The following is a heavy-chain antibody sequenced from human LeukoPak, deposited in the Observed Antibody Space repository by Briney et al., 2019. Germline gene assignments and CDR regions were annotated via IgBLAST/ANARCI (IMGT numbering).Heavy chain of an antibody. J-gene: IGHJ4*02. V-gene: IGHV4-30-4*08. CDR2: IYYSGST. CDR3: ARGYSSSWSPYFGY. CDR1: GGSISSGDYY. D-gene: IGHD6-13*01. Sequence: SETLSLTCTVSGGSISSGDYYWSWIRQPPGKGLEWIGYIYYSGSTYYNPSLKSRVTISVDTSKNQFSLKLSSVTAADTAVYYCARGYSSSWSPYFGYWGQGTLVTVSS.